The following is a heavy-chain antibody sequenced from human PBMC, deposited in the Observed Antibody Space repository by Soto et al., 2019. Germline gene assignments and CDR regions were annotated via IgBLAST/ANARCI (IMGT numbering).Heavy chain of an antibody. Sequence: GASVKVSCKASGYTFTSYGISWVRQAPGQGLEWMGWISAYNGNTNYAQKLQGRVTMTTDTSTSTAYMELRSLRSDDTAVYYCARVVAVAGTGGDAFDIWGQGTXVTVS. CDR2: ISAYNGNT. V-gene: IGHV1-18*01. J-gene: IGHJ3*02. D-gene: IGHD6-19*01. CDR3: ARVVAVAGTGGDAFDI. CDR1: GYTFTSYG.